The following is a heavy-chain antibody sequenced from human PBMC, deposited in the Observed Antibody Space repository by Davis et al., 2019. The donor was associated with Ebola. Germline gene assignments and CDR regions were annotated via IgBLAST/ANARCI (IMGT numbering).Heavy chain of an antibody. CDR2: INSDGSST. D-gene: IGHD3-16*02. Sequence: GESLKISCAASGFTFSSYWMHWVRQAPGKGLVWVSRINSDGSSTSYADPVKGRFTISRDNAKNTLYLQMNSLRAEDTAVYYCARGRDYVWGSYRDDAFDIWGQGTMVTVSS. V-gene: IGHV3-74*01. CDR1: GFTFSSYW. CDR3: ARGRDYVWGSYRDDAFDI. J-gene: IGHJ3*02.